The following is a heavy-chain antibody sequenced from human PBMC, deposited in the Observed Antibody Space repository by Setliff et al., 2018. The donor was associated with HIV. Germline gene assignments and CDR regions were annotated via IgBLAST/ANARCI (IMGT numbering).Heavy chain of an antibody. CDR1: GGSFSGYY. V-gene: IGHV4-59*01. CDR2: IYIYNSGST. CDR3: ARGVNFDY. J-gene: IGHJ4*02. D-gene: IGHD3-3*01. Sequence: PSETLSLTCSVSGGSFSGYYWSWIRQPPGKGLEWIGYIYIYNSGSTNYNPSLTSRVTISVDTSRNQFSLKLTSVTAADTAIYYCARGVNFDYWGQGTQVTVPS.